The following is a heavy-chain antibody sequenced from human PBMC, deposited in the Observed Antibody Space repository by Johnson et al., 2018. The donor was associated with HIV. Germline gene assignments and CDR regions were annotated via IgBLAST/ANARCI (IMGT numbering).Heavy chain of an antibody. D-gene: IGHD6-6*01. J-gene: IGHJ3*02. CDR2: ISSDGNVK. V-gene: IGHV3-30*03. Sequence: VQPVESGGGVVQPGRSLRLSCAASGFTFSNYAMDWVRQAPGKGLEWVAVISSDGNVKYSADSVKGRFTVSRDNSKNTLYLQMNSLRTEDSALYYCTSPQGSSNAFDIWGQGTMVTVSS. CDR3: TSPQGSSNAFDI. CDR1: GFTFSNYA.